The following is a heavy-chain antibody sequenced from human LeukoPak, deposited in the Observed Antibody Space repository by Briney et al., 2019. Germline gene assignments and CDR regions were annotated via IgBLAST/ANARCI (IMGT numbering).Heavy chain of an antibody. Sequence: GGSVRLSCAASGFTFGAYEADWARQAPGKGLEWLSYISGSGDAKYYADSVKGRFTISRDNAKNSLFLQMNSLRAEDTAVYYCAREGPSYSGSYVDYWGQGTLVTVSS. CDR3: AREGPSYSGSYVDY. V-gene: IGHV3-48*03. J-gene: IGHJ4*02. CDR1: GFTFGAYE. D-gene: IGHD1-26*01. CDR2: ISGSGDAK.